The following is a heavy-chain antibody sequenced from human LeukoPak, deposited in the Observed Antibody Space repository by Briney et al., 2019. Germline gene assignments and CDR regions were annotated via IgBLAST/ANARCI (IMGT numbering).Heavy chain of an antibody. V-gene: IGHV5-51*01. CDR2: IYPGDSDT. J-gene: IGHJ4*02. CDR3: ARGINYNDRSGYDY. CDR1: GYSFPSYW. D-gene: IGHD3-22*01. Sequence: ESLKISCKGSGYSFPSYWIAWVRQMPGEGLEWMGIIYPGDSDTRYSPSFQGLVTISADKSISTAYLQWSSLKASDTAMYYCARGINYNDRSGYDYWGQGTLVTVSS.